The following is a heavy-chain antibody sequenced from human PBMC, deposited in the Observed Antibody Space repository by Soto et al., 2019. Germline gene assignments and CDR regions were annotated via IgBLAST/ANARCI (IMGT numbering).Heavy chain of an antibody. V-gene: IGHV3-48*02. D-gene: IGHD3-3*01. CDR1: GFTFSSYS. Sequence: PVGSLRLSXAASGFTFSSYSMNWVRQAPGKGLEWVSYISSSSSTIYYADSVKGRFTISRDNAKNSLYLQMNSLRDEDTAVYYCARDRGVLRFLEWSYYFDYWGQGTLVTVSS. CDR3: ARDRGVLRFLEWSYYFDY. J-gene: IGHJ4*02. CDR2: ISSSSSTI.